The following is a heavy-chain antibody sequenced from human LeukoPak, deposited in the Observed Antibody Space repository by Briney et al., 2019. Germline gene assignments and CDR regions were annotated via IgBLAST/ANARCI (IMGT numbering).Heavy chain of an antibody. J-gene: IGHJ3*02. Sequence: GGSLRLSCAASEFSVSRNDMNWVRQAPGKGLEWVSIMYSGGRTNYADSVKGRFTISRDNAKNTLYLQMNGLRAEDTAVYYCARELGVGVIGDAFDIWGQGTVVTVSS. CDR2: MYSGGRT. V-gene: IGHV3-66*01. CDR1: EFSVSRND. D-gene: IGHD3-22*01. CDR3: ARELGVGVIGDAFDI.